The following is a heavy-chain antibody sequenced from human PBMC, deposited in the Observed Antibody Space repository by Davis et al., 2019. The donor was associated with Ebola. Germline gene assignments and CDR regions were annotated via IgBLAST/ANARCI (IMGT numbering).Heavy chain of an antibody. V-gene: IGHV3-53*01. Sequence: PGGSLRLSCTASGFTVSSAYMSWVRQTPGKSLEWVSSIYRGGNTYNADSVKGRFTISRDNSKNTLYLQMNSLRAEDTAVYYCAKSGVDKGSGYDFGDYWGQGTLVTVSS. CDR2: IYRGGNT. D-gene: IGHD5-12*01. J-gene: IGHJ4*02. CDR1: GFTVSSAY. CDR3: AKSGVDKGSGYDFGDY.